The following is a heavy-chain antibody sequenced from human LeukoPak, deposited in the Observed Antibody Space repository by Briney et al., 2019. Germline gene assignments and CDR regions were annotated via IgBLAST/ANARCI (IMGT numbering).Heavy chain of an antibody. CDR2: IYYSGST. D-gene: IGHD3-10*01. J-gene: IGHJ4*02. V-gene: IGHV4-39*01. CDR1: GGSISSSSYF. Sequence: PSETLSLTCTVSGGSISSSSYFWGWIRQPPGKGLEWIGSIYYSGSTYYNPSLKSRVTISVDTSKNQFSLKLSSVTAADTAVYYCASLRRNYYYGSAYFDYWGQGTLVTVSS. CDR3: ASLRRNYYYGSAYFDY.